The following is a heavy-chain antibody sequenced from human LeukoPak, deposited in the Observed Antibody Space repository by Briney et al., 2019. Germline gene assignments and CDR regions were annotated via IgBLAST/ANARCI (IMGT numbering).Heavy chain of an antibody. V-gene: IGHV1-8*01. D-gene: IGHD2-15*01. CDR3: ARDRVVVAARHVPYGMDV. CDR2: MNPNSGNT. J-gene: IGHJ6*02. CDR1: GYTFNSYD. Sequence: PSASVKVSCKASGYTFNSYDINWVRQATGQGLEWMGWMNPNSGNTGYAQKFRGRVTMTRNTSISTAYMELSSLRSEDTAVYYCARDRVVVAARHVPYGMDVWGQGTTVTVSS.